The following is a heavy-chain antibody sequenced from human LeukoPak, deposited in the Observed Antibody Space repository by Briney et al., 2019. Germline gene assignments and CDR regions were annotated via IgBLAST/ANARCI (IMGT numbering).Heavy chain of an antibody. CDR2: ISGSGGST. Sequence: AGGSLRLSCAASGFTFGNYAMSWVRQAPGKGLEWVSAISGSGGSTYYADSVKGRFTISRDNSKNTLYLQMNSLRAEDTAVYYCAKDFLFGPYYDSSGYYIFDYWGQGTLVTVSS. CDR1: GFTFGNYA. J-gene: IGHJ4*02. V-gene: IGHV3-23*01. CDR3: AKDFLFGPYYDSSGYYIFDY. D-gene: IGHD3-22*01.